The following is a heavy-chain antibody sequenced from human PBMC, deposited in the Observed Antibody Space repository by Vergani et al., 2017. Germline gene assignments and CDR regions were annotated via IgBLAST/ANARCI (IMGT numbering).Heavy chain of an antibody. J-gene: IGHJ4*02. V-gene: IGHV3-23*04. CDR3: AKRPRYDPFN. D-gene: IGHD1-14*01. Sequence: EVQLVESGGGLVQPGGSLRLSCAASGFTVSSNYMSWVRQAPGKGLEWVSAISGSGGSTYYADSVKGRFTLSRDNSKNTLYLQMNSLRAEDTAVYYCAKRPRYDPFNWGQGTLVTVSS. CDR1: GFTVSSNY. CDR2: ISGSGGST.